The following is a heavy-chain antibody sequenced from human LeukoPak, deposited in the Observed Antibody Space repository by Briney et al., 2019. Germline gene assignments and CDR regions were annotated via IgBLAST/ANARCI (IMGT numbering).Heavy chain of an antibody. J-gene: IGHJ6*03. CDR2: IKQDGSEK. Sequence: GGSLRLSCAASGFTFSSYWMSWVRQAPGKGLEWVANIKQDGSEKYYVDSVKGRFTISRDNAKNSLYLQMNSLRAEDTAVYYCARTDSDSHYYMAVWGKGTTVTVSS. CDR1: GFTFSSYW. D-gene: IGHD2-15*01. CDR3: ARTDSDSHYYMAV. V-gene: IGHV3-7*01.